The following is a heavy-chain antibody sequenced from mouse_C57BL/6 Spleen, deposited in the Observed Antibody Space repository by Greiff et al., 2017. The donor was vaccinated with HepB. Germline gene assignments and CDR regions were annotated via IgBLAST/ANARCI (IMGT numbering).Heavy chain of an antibody. J-gene: IGHJ1*03. D-gene: IGHD1-1*01. CDR2: ISYDGSN. CDR3: ARDTTVVASRGYFDV. Sequence: EVQRVESGPGLVKPSQSLSLTCSVTGYSITSGYYWNWIRQFPGNKLEWMGYISYDGSNNYNPSLKNRISITRDTSKNQFFLKLNSVTTEDTATYYCARDTTVVASRGYFDVWGTGTTVTVSS. CDR1: GYSITSGYY. V-gene: IGHV3-6*01.